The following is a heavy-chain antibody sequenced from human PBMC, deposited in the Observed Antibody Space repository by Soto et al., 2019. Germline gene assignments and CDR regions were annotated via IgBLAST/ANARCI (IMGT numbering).Heavy chain of an antibody. CDR3: ASAWLELRGGGIDAFDI. Sequence: SQTLSLTCAISGDSVSSNSAAWNWIRQSPSRGLEWLGRTYYRSKWYNDYAVSAKSRITINPDTSKNQFSLQLNSVTPEDTAVYYCASAWLELRGGGIDAFDIWRQGTMVTV. CDR1: GDSVSSNSAA. D-gene: IGHD1-7*01. CDR2: TYYRSKWYN. V-gene: IGHV6-1*01. J-gene: IGHJ3*02.